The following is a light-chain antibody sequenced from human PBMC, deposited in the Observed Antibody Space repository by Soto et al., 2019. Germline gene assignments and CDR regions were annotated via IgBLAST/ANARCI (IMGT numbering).Light chain of an antibody. CDR2: KAS. Sequence: DIQMTQSPSTLSASVGDRVTITCRASQSISSWLAWYQQKPGKAPKLLIYKASSLESGVPSRFSGRGSGTDFTLTISGLQPDDFAHDYCQQYNSLYPFGQGTKLEIK. CDR1: QSISSW. CDR3: QQYNSLYP. J-gene: IGKJ2*01. V-gene: IGKV1-5*03.